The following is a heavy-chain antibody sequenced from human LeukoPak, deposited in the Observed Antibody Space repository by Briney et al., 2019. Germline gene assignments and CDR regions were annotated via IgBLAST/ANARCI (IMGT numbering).Heavy chain of an antibody. J-gene: IGHJ4*02. CDR1: GGSISSSY. V-gene: IGHV4-59*04. D-gene: IGHD4-11*01. CDR2: IYHSGST. CDR3: ACSTNYFDY. Sequence: SETLSLTCTVSGGSISSSYWSWIRQPPGKGLEWIGYIYHSGSTYYNPSLKSRVTISVDRSKNQFSLKLSSVAAADTAVYYCACSTNYFDYWGQGTLVTVSS.